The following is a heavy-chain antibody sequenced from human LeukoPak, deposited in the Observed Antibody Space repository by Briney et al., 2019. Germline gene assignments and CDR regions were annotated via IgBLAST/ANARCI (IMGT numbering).Heavy chain of an antibody. CDR3: ASSIVVVPAAISAYYYYYYMDV. D-gene: IGHD2-2*01. V-gene: IGHV1-18*01. CDR2: ISAYNGNT. Sequence: ASVKVSCKASGYTFTSYIISWVRQAPGQGLEWMGWISAYNGNTNYAQKLQGRVTMTTDTSTSTAYMELRSLRSEDTAVYYCASSIVVVPAAISAYYYYYYMDVWGKGTTVTVSS. J-gene: IGHJ6*03. CDR1: GYTFTSYI.